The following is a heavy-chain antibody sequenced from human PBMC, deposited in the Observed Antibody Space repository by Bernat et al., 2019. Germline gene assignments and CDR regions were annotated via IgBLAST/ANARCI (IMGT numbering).Heavy chain of an antibody. J-gene: IGHJ4*02. CDR2: ISGSGGST. CDR1: GFTFSSYA. V-gene: IGHV3-23*04. Sequence: VQLVESGGGLVQPGGSLRLSCAASGFTFSSYAMSWVRQAPGKGLEWVSVISGSGGSTYYADSVKGRFTISRDNSKNTVYLQMNSLRAEDTAVYYCAKGGANWGILDYWGQGTLVTVSS. CDR3: AKGGANWGILDY. D-gene: IGHD7-27*01.